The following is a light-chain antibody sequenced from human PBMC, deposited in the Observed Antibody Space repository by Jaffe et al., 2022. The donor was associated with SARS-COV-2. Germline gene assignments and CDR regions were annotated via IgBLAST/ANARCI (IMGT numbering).Light chain of an antibody. Sequence: EAVLTQSPGTLSLSPGERATFSCRASRNVDKNYLAWYQQKPGQAPRLLIHGASRRATGIPDRFSGSGSGTDFSLSISRVEPEDFAVYYCQQYGNSPPYTFGQGTKLEMK. J-gene: IGKJ2*01. CDR3: QQYGNSPPYT. CDR2: GAS. V-gene: IGKV3-20*01. CDR1: RNVDKNY.